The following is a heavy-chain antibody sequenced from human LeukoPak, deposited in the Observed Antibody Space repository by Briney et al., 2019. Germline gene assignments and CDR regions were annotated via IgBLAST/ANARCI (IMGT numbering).Heavy chain of an antibody. Sequence: PGGSLRLSCAASGFTFSGYWMHWVRQAPGKGLEWVSVISGSGDITYYADSVKGRFTISRDNSKNTLYLQMNSLRAEDTAVYYCAKATYSSGWNLYFDYWGQGTLVTVSS. CDR2: ISGSGDIT. J-gene: IGHJ4*02. V-gene: IGHV3-23*01. D-gene: IGHD6-25*01. CDR1: GFTFSGYW. CDR3: AKATYSSGWNLYFDY.